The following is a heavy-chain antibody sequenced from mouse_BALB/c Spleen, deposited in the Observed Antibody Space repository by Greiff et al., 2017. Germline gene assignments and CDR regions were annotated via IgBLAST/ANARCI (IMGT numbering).Heavy chain of an antibody. V-gene: IGHV2-9*02. CDR2: IWAGGST. Sequence: VQRVESGPGLVAPSQSLSITCTVSGFSLTSYGVHWVRQPPGKGLEWLGVIWAGGSTNYNSALMSRLSISKDNSKSQVFLKMNSLQTDDTAMYYCARELGRGAMDYWGQGTSVTVSS. J-gene: IGHJ4*01. CDR1: GFSLTSYG. D-gene: IGHD4-1*01. CDR3: ARELGRGAMDY.